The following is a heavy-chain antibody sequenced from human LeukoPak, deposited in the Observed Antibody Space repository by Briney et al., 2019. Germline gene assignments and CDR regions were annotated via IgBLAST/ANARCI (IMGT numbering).Heavy chain of an antibody. J-gene: IGHJ5*02. V-gene: IGHV4-30-4*01. CDR2: IYYSGST. CDR3: ARLFQWDSSRSWFDP. Sequence: SETLSLTCTVSGGSISSGDYYWSWIRQPPGKGLEWIGYIYYSGSTYYNPSLKSRVTISVDTSKNQFSLKLRSVTAADTAVYYCARLFQWDSSRSWFDPWGQGTLVTVSS. D-gene: IGHD6-13*01. CDR1: GGSISSGDYY.